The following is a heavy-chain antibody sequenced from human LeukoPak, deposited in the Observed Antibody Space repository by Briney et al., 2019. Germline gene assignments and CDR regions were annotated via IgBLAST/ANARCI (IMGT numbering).Heavy chain of an antibody. CDR1: GFTFSSYG. CDR3: ANSQSGSYFAELDY. V-gene: IGHV3-30*18. J-gene: IGHJ4*02. D-gene: IGHD1-26*01. CDR2: ISYDGSNK. Sequence: GGSLRLSCAASGFTFSSYGMHWVRQAPGKGLEWVAVISYDGSNKYYADSVKGRFTISRDNSKTTLYLQMNSLRAEDTAVYYCANSQSGSYFAELDYWGQGTLVTVSS.